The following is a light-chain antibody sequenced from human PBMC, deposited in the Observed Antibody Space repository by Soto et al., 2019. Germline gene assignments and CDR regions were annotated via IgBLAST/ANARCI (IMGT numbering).Light chain of an antibody. Sequence: EIVLTQSPATLSLSPGERATLSCRASQSVSSYLAWYQQKPGQAPRLLIYDASNRATGIPARFSGSGSGTDFTLTTSGLEPEDFAVYYCQQRSNWTFGQGTKVEIK. CDR1: QSVSSY. J-gene: IGKJ1*01. V-gene: IGKV3-11*01. CDR2: DAS. CDR3: QQRSNWT.